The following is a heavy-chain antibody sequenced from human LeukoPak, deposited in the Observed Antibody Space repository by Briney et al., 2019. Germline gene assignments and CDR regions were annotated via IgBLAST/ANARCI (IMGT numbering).Heavy chain of an antibody. D-gene: IGHD3-10*01. CDR2: ISGSGGST. J-gene: IGHJ4*02. CDR1: GFTFSSYA. Sequence: GGSLRLSCAASGFTFSSYAMSWVRQAPGKGLEWLSAISGSGGSTYYADSVKGRFTISRDNSKNTLYLQMNSLRAEDTAVYYCAKDRGYYYGSGSYYTPTGDYWGQGTLVTVSS. CDR3: AKDRGYYYGSGSYYTPTGDY. V-gene: IGHV3-23*01.